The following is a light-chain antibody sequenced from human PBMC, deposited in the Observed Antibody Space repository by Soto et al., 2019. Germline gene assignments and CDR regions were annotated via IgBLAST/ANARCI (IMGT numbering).Light chain of an antibody. CDR2: KAS. CDR1: QSISAW. Sequence: DIQMTQSPSTLSASVGDTVTITCRASQSISAWLAGYQQKPGKAPKLLIYKASSLESGVPSRFSGSGSGTEFTLTISRMQTDDFATYYCQQYNNYGSWTFGQGTKVEIK. CDR3: QQYNNYGSWT. V-gene: IGKV1-5*03. J-gene: IGKJ1*01.